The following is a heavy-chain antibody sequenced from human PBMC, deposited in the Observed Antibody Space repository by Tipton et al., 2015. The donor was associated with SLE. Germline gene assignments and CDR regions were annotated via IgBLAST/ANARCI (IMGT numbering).Heavy chain of an antibody. CDR2: VSHDGGA. CDR3: ARDGGQRVVSGTYDFYYYGLDV. V-gene: IGHV4-34*01. Sequence: TLSLTCSLYGESFSDYYWTWIRQSPGKGLEWIGEVSHDGGANYNPSLESRGTISLETSKNQFSLKLTSVTAADTAVYYCARDGGQRVVSGTYDFYYYGLDVWGQGTTVTVSS. J-gene: IGHJ6*02. CDR1: GESFSDYY. D-gene: IGHD6-13*01.